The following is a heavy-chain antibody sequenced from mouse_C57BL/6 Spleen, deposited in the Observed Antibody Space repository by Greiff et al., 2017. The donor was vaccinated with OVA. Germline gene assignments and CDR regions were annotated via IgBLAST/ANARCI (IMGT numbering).Heavy chain of an antibody. D-gene: IGHD1-1*01. V-gene: IGHV14-1*01. CDR2: IDPEDGDT. J-gene: IGHJ1*03. Sequence: VQLQQSGAELVRPGASVKLSCTASGFNIKDYYMHWVKQRPEQGLEWIGRIDPEDGDTEYAPKFQGKATMTADTSSNTAYLPLSSLTSEDPAVYCRTWDYYGSNGWYFDVWGTGTTVTVSS. CDR1: GFNIKDYY. CDR3: TWDYYGSNGWYFDV.